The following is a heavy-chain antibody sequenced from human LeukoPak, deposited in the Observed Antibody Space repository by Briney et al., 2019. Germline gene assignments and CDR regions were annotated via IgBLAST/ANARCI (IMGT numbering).Heavy chain of an antibody. CDR3: ARELIAANWFDP. V-gene: IGHV1-69*13. CDR1: GGTFSSYA. CDR2: IIPIFGTA. D-gene: IGHD3-16*02. Sequence: RASVKVSCKASGGTFSSYAISWVRQAPGQGLEWMGGIIPIFGTANYAQKFQGRVTITADESTSTVYMELSSLRSEDTAVYYCARELIAANWFDPWGQGTLVTVSS. J-gene: IGHJ5*02.